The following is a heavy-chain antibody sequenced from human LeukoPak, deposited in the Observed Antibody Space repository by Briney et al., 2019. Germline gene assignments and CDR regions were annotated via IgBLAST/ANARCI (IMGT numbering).Heavy chain of an antibody. J-gene: IGHJ6*02. D-gene: IGHD6-19*01. CDR2: INHSGST. CDR1: GGSFSGYY. CDR3: ARGLGSGWSQRYYYYYYGMDV. Sequence: SETLSLTCAVYGGSFSGYYWSRIRQPPGKGLEWIGEINHSGSTNYNPSLKSRVTISVDTSKNQFSLKLSSVTAADTAVYYCARGLGSGWSQRYYYYYYGMDVWGQGTTVTVSS. V-gene: IGHV4-34*01.